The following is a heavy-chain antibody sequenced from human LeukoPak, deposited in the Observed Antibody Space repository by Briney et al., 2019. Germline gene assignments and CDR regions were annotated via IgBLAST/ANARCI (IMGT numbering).Heavy chain of an antibody. V-gene: IGHV3-48*03. Sequence: PGGSLIFSCASSGFTFSSYEMNWVRQAPGKVLEWVSYISTSDTNIYYAASVKGRFTISRDNAKNSLYLQMNSLRAEDTAVYYCAELGITMIGGVWGKGTTVTISS. CDR1: GFTFSSYE. CDR3: AELGITMIGGV. J-gene: IGHJ6*04. CDR2: ISTSDTNI. D-gene: IGHD3-10*02.